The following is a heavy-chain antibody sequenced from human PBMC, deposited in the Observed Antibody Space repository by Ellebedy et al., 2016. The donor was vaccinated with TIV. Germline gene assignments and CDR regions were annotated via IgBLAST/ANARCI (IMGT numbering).Heavy chain of an antibody. CDR1: GYSFSNYG. Sequence: ASVKVSCKASGYSFSNYGISWLRQAPGQRLEWMGWIDVGNGNTKFSQKFQGRVTFTRDTSANTAYMELSSLTSEDTAVYYCARGDGLEYYNFRSGYSENGMDVWGQGTTVTVSS. CDR2: IDVGNGNT. J-gene: IGHJ6*02. CDR3: ARGDGLEYYNFRSGYSENGMDV. D-gene: IGHD3-3*01. V-gene: IGHV1-3*01.